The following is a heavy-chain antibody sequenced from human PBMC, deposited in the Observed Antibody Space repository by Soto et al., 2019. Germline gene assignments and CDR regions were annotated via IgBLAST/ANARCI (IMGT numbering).Heavy chain of an antibody. V-gene: IGHV3-48*03. CDR2: ITGSGNTI. CDR3: ARGGSYFDY. D-gene: IGHD1-26*01. CDR1: GFTFSSYE. Sequence: GGSLRLSCAATGFTFSSYEMNWVRQAPGKGLEWVSYITGSGNTIYYADSVKGRFTISRDNAKNSMYLQMNSLRAEDTAVYYCARGGSYFDYWGQGTLVTVSS. J-gene: IGHJ4*02.